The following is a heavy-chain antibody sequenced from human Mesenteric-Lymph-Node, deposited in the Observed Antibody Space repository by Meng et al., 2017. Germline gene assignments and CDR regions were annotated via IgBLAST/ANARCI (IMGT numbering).Heavy chain of an antibody. CDR2: IIPIFGTA. CDR3: ARVHSDYDILTGYPHDAFDI. Sequence: SVKVSCKASGGTFSSYAISWVRQAPGQGLEWMGGIIPIFGTANYAQKFQGRVTITTDESTSTAYMELSSLRSDDTAVYYCARVHSDYDILTGYPHDAFDIWGQGTMVTVSS. J-gene: IGHJ3*02. D-gene: IGHD3-9*01. V-gene: IGHV1-69*05. CDR1: GGTFSSYA.